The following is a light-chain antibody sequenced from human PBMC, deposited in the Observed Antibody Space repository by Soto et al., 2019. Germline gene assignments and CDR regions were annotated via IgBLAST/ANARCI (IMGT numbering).Light chain of an antibody. V-gene: IGKV1-8*01. J-gene: IGKJ3*01. CDR2: AAS. Sequence: AIRMTQSPSSLSASTGDRVTITCRASQGISSYLAWYQQKPGKAPKLLIYAASTLQSGVPSRFSGSGSGTDFTLTISCMQYEDVSTYYCQQYYSYPRTFGPGTKVDIK. CDR3: QQYYSYPRT. CDR1: QGISSY.